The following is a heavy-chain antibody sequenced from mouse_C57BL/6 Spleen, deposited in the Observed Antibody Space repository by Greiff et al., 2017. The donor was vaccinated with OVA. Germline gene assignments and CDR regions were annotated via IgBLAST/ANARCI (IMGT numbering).Heavy chain of an antibody. D-gene: IGHD4-1*01. Sequence: DVHLVESGGDLVKPGGSLKLSCAASGFTFSSYGMSWVRQTPDKRLEWVATISSGGSYTYYPDSVKGRFTISRDNAKNTLYLQMSSLKSEDTAMYYCARHEDWDLDYWGQGTTLTVSS. CDR2: ISSGGSYT. CDR3: ARHEDWDLDY. J-gene: IGHJ2*01. CDR1: GFTFSSYG. V-gene: IGHV5-6*01.